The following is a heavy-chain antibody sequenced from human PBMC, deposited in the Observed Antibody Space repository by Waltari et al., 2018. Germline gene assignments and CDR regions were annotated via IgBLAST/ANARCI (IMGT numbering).Heavy chain of an antibody. V-gene: IGHV1-69*02. D-gene: IGHD4-17*01. CDR3: ARGIGDYDHFDY. CDR1: GGTFSSYT. Sequence: QVQLVQSGAEVKKPGSSVKVSCKASGGTFSSYTISWVRQAPGQGLEWMGRIIPIIGIANYAQKFQGRVTITADKSTSTAYMELSSLRSEDTAVYYCARGIGDYDHFDYWGQGTLVTVSS. CDR2: IIPIIGIA. J-gene: IGHJ4*02.